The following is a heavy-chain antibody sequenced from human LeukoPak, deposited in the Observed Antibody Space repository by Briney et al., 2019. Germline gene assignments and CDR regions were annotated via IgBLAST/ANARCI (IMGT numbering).Heavy chain of an antibody. CDR3: ARDHGYFDRLFKRNDAFDI. V-gene: IGHV1-18*01. Sequence: GASVKVSCKASGYTFTSYGISWVRQAPGQGLEWMGWISAYNGNTNYAQKLQGRLTMTTDTSTSTAYMELRSLRSDDTAVYYCARDHGYFDRLFKRNDAFDIWGQGTMVTVSS. D-gene: IGHD3-9*01. J-gene: IGHJ3*02. CDR2: ISAYNGNT. CDR1: GYTFTSYG.